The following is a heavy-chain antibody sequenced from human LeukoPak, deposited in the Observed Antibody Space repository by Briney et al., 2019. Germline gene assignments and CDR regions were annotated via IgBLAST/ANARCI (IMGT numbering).Heavy chain of an antibody. Sequence: GGSLRLSCAASGFTFSSYAMSWVRQAPGKGLEWVSALSGSGDTTYYADSVKGRFTISRDNSKNTLYLQMNSLRAEDTAVYYCAKDQDSKVRGIIWMNNWFDPWGQGALVTVSS. D-gene: IGHD3-10*01. J-gene: IGHJ5*02. CDR2: LSGSGDTT. CDR1: GFTFSSYA. V-gene: IGHV3-23*01. CDR3: AKDQDSKVRGIIWMNNWFDP.